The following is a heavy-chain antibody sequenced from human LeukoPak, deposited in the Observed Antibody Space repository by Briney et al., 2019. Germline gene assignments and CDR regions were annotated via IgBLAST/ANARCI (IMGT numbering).Heavy chain of an antibody. V-gene: IGHV3-73*01. CDR1: GFTFSDSA. J-gene: IGHJ4*02. D-gene: IGHD2-21*02. CDR2: IRNKANSYAT. Sequence: PGGSLRLSCAASGFTFSDSAMHWVRQASGKGLEWVGRIRNKANSYATAYAASVKGRFAVSRDDSKNTAYLQMNSLKSEDTAVYYCISFGGDFVFHWGQGTLVTVSS. CDR3: ISFGGDFVFH.